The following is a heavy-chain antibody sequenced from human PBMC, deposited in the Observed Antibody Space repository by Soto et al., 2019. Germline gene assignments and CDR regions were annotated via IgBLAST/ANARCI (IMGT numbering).Heavy chain of an antibody. V-gene: IGHV2-5*02. CDR1: GFSLSTSGVG. J-gene: IGHJ6*02. Sequence: QITLKESGPTLVKPTQTLTLTCTFSGFSLSTSGVGVAWIRQPPGKALEWLALIYWDADKRYRPSLETRLTITKDTAKNQVVLTMTNLYSVDTATYYCAYLPCSGGSCYWFSYSGMDVWGQGTTVIVSS. D-gene: IGHD2-15*01. CDR3: AYLPCSGGSCYWFSYSGMDV. CDR2: IYWDADK.